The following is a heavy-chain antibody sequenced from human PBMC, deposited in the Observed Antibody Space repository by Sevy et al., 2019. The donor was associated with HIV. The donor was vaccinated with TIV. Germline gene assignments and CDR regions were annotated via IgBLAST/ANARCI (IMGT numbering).Heavy chain of an antibody. CDR2: VLPEDSST. D-gene: IGHD3-22*01. Sequence: GESLKISCKGSGYSYSSDWIGWVRHMPGKGLEWMGIVLPEDSSTRYSPSFEGQVTFSADKSTSTAYLQWSSLKASGTAIYYCATSRSGYFDSSGYYIYWGQGTLVTVSS. V-gene: IGHV5-51*01. J-gene: IGHJ4*02. CDR1: GYSYSSDW. CDR3: ATSRSGYFDSSGYYIY.